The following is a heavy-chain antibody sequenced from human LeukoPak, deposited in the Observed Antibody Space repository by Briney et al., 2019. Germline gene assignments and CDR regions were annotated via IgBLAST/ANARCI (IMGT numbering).Heavy chain of an antibody. D-gene: IGHD7-27*01. CDR1: GFTFSSYA. Sequence: GGSLRLSCAASGFTFSSYAMHWVRQAPGKGLEWVAVISYDGSNKYYADSVKGRLTISRDNSKNTLYLQMNSLRAEDTAVYYCARTTELGIPFDYWGQGTLVTVSS. J-gene: IGHJ4*02. CDR2: ISYDGSNK. V-gene: IGHV3-30-3*01. CDR3: ARTTELGIPFDY.